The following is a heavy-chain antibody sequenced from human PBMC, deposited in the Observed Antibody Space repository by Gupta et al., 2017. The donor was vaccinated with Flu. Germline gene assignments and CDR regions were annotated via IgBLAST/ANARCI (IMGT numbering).Heavy chain of an antibody. J-gene: IGHJ4*02. CDR1: GFTLRHSG. D-gene: IGHD1-7*01. CDR3: AKGGRHNWNYDGDY. Sequence: QVQLVQSGGGVVQPGTSLRLSCAASGFTLRHSGLHWVRKAHGKGLEWMAVMSDDGSNQWYADSVRGRFTISRDNSKNTLFLQMNSLRAYDTAVYYCAKGGRHNWNYDGDYWGQGTLVTVSS. V-gene: IGHV3-30*18. CDR2: MSDDGSNQ.